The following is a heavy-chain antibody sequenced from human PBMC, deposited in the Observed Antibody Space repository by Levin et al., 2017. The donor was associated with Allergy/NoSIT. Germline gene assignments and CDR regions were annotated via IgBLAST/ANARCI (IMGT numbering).Heavy chain of an antibody. CDR1: GFTFSSYS. Sequence: GGSLRLSCAASGFTFSSYSMNWVRQAPGEGLEWVSYISNSGSTTYYADSVKGRFTISRDNAKNSLYLQMNSLRAEDTAVYYCASPIGYCSGGSCYSIYDYYGMDVWGQGTTVTVSS. CDR3: ASPIGYCSGGSCYSIYDYYGMDV. D-gene: IGHD2-15*01. J-gene: IGHJ6*02. CDR2: ISNSGSTT. V-gene: IGHV3-48*04.